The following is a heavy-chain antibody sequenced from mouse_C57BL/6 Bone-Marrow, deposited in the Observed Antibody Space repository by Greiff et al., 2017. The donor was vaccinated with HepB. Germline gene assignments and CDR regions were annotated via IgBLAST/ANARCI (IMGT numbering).Heavy chain of an antibody. D-gene: IGHD2-1*01. CDR1: GYTFTSYW. J-gene: IGHJ3*01. V-gene: IGHV1-59*01. CDR2: IDPSDSYT. Sequence: VQLQQPGAELVRPGPSVKLSCKASGYTFTSYWMHWVKQRPGQGLEWIGVIDPSDSYTNYNQKFKGKATLTVDTSSSTAYMQLSSLTSEDSAVYYCASGDYGNYGFAYWGQGTLVTVSA. CDR3: ASGDYGNYGFAY.